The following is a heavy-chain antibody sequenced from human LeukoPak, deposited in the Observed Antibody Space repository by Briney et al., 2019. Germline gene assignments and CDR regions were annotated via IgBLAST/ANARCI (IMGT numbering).Heavy chain of an antibody. Sequence: GGSLRLSCAASGFTFSNSDMNWVHQAPGKGLEWVSGVSWNGSRTHYADSVKGQFIISSDNSRNTLYLQTNSLRAEDTAVYYCVRNDGTNCSSTSCSCYYYYYYMDVWGKGTTVTVSS. CDR1: GFTFSNSD. J-gene: IGHJ6*03. CDR2: VSWNGSRT. V-gene: IGHV3-35*02. CDR3: VRNDGTNCSSTSCSCYYYYYYMDV. D-gene: IGHD2-2*01.